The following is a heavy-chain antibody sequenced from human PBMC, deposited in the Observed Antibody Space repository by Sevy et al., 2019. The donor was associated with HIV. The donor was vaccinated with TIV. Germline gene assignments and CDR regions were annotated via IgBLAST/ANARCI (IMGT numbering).Heavy chain of an antibody. J-gene: IGHJ6*02. CDR2: ISYDGNLN. Sequence: GGSLRLSCAASGFTFVNYAMHWVRQAPGKGLEWVADISYDGNLNHEGDSVKGRFTISRDNSKNTLYLQMNSLRPEDTAVYYCAKGYGSGTYQYYYYYGMDIWGHGTTVTVSS. CDR1: GFTFVNYA. CDR3: AKGYGSGTYQYYYYYGMDI. V-gene: IGHV3-30*18. D-gene: IGHD3-10*01.